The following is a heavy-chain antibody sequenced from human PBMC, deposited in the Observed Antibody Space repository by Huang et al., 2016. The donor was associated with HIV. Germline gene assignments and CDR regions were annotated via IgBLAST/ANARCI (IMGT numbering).Heavy chain of an antibody. Sequence: QVQLEQSGPAVRKPGSSVKVSCQASGGSFSDQIISWVRQAPGQRFEWMGGIIPLFGAPAYAQEFKGRVTMTADESTATIYMELNILTSEDTAVYYCAMSLRYQYDSRSYWGRYFDYWGQGTLVTVSS. D-gene: IGHD3-16*01. CDR3: AMSLRYQYDSRSYWGRYFDY. CDR2: IIPLFGAP. J-gene: IGHJ4*02. V-gene: IGHV1-69*01. CDR1: GGSFSDQI.